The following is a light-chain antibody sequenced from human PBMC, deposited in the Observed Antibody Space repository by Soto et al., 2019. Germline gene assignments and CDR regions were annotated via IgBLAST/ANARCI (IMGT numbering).Light chain of an antibody. J-gene: IGLJ2*01. V-gene: IGLV2-14*01. CDR1: SSDVGGYNY. CDR2: EVT. CDR3: SSYTSSSTLMV. Sequence: QSALTQPASVSGSPGQSITISYTGTSSDVGGYNYVSWYQQHPSKAPKLMIYEVTNRPSGVSNRFSGSKSGNTASLTISGLQAEDEADYYCSSYTSSSTLMVFGGGTKVTVL.